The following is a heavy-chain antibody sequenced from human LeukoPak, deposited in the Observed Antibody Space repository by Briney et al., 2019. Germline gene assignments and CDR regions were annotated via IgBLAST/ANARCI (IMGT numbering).Heavy chain of an antibody. V-gene: IGHV1-69*04. CDR2: IIPILGIA. CDR1: GGTFSSYA. CDR3: AREDCSGGSCYTFDY. D-gene: IGHD2-15*01. Sequence: GASVKVSCKASGGTFSSYAISWVRQAPGQGLERMGRIIPILGIANYAQKFQGRVTITADKSTSTAYMELSSLRSEDTAVYYCAREDCSGGSCYTFDYWGQGTLVTVSS. J-gene: IGHJ4*02.